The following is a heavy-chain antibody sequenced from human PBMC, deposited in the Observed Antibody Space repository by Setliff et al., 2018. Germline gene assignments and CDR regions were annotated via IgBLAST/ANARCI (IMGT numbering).Heavy chain of an antibody. Sequence: LSLTCAVYGGSFSGYYWSWIRQPPGKGLEWIGEINHSGSTNYNPSLKSRVTISVDTSKNQFSLKLSSVTAADTAVYYCARGKRWLAKDYFDYWGQGTLVTVSS. V-gene: IGHV4-34*01. CDR2: INHSGST. CDR3: ARGKRWLAKDYFDY. J-gene: IGHJ4*02. CDR1: GGSFSGYY. D-gene: IGHD5-12*01.